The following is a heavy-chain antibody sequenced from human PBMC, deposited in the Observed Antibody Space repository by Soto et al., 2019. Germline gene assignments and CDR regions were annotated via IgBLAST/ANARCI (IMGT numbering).Heavy chain of an antibody. J-gene: IGHJ4*02. Sequence: EVQLLESGGGLVQPGGSLRLSCAASGFTFSSYAMSWVRQAPGKGLEWVSAISGSGGSTYYADFVKGRFTISRDNSKNTLYLQMNSLRAEDTAVYYCAKDKQWLVLSWDYWGQGTLVTVSS. CDR1: GFTFSSYA. D-gene: IGHD6-19*01. V-gene: IGHV3-23*01. CDR3: AKDKQWLVLSWDY. CDR2: ISGSGGST.